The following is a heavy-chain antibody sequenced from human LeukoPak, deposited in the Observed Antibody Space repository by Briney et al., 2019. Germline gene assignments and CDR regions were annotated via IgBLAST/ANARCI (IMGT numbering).Heavy chain of an antibody. CDR1: GGTFSSYA. J-gene: IGHJ6*03. CDR3: ARVEMAGTATGYYYYYMDV. Sequence: SVKVSCKASGGTFSSYAISWVRQAPGQGLEWMGGIIPIFGTANYAQKFQGRVTITADKSTSTAYMELSSLRSEDTAVYYCARVEMAGTATGYYYYYMDVWGKGTTVTISS. D-gene: IGHD6-19*01. V-gene: IGHV1-69*06. CDR2: IIPIFGTA.